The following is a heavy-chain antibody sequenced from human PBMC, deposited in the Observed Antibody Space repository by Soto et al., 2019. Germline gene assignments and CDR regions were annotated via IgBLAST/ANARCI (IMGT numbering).Heavy chain of an antibody. CDR3: AGDPYSSPRPEENWFDP. CDR1: GFSFSIYA. Sequence: QVQLVESGGGVVQPGRSLRLSCAASGFSFSIYAMHWVRQAPGKGLEWVAVISYDGSNKYYADSVKGRFTISRDNSKNTLYLQMNSLRAEDPAVYYCAGDPYSSPRPEENWFDPWGQGTLVTVSS. V-gene: IGHV3-30-3*01. D-gene: IGHD6-13*01. CDR2: ISYDGSNK. J-gene: IGHJ5*02.